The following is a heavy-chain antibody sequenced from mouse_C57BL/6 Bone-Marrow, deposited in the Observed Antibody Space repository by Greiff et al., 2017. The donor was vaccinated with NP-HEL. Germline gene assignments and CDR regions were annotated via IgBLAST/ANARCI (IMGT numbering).Heavy chain of an antibody. Sequence: EVNLVESGGGLVKPGGSLKLSCAASGFTFSSYAMSWVRQTPEKRLEWVATISDGGSYTYYPDNVKGRFTISRDNAKNNLYLQMSHLKSEDTAMYYCARDRSPDAMDYWGQGTSVTVSS. V-gene: IGHV5-4*01. J-gene: IGHJ4*01. CDR1: GFTFSSYA. CDR3: ARDRSPDAMDY. CDR2: ISDGGSYT.